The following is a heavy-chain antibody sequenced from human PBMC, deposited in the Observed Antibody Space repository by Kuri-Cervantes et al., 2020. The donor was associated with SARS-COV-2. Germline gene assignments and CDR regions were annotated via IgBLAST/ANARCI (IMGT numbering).Heavy chain of an antibody. CDR1: GGTFSSYA. J-gene: IGHJ4*02. Sequence: SVKVSCKASGGTFSSYAISWVRQAPGQGLEWMGGIIPIFGTANYAQKFQGRVTITADESTSTAYMELSSLRAGDTAVYYCANLDYYDSSGYPRFLGWGQGTLVTVSS. V-gene: IGHV1-69*13. D-gene: IGHD3-22*01. CDR2: IIPIFGTA. CDR3: ANLDYYDSSGYPRFLG.